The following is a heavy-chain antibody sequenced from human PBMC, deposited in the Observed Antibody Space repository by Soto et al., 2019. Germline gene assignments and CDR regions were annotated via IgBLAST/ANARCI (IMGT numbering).Heavy chain of an antibody. Sequence: SETLSLTCTVSGGSISSSSYYWGWIRQPPGKGLEWIGSIYYSGSTYYNPSLKSRVTISVDTSKNQFSLKLSSVTAADTAVYYCARELRYFDWFGGGMDVWGQGTTVTVSS. J-gene: IGHJ6*02. CDR2: IYYSGST. V-gene: IGHV4-39*07. CDR3: ARELRYFDWFGGGMDV. CDR1: GGSISSSSYY. D-gene: IGHD3-9*01.